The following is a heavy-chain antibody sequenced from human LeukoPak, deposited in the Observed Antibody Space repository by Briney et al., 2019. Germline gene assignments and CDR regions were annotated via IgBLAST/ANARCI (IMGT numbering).Heavy chain of an antibody. CDR2: INHSGST. V-gene: IGHV4-34*01. D-gene: IGHD3-16*02. J-gene: IGHJ4*02. CDR3: ARGKEDYVWGSYRYTPAFDY. Sequence: PSETLSLTCAVYGGSFSGYYWSWIRQPPGKGLEWIGEINHSGSTNYNPSLKSRVTISVDTSKNQFSLELSSVTAADTAVYYCARGKEDYVWGSYRYTPAFDYWGQGTLVTVSS. CDR1: GGSFSGYY.